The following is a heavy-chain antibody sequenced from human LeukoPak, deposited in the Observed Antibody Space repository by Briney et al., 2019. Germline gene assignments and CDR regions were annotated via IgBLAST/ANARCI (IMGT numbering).Heavy chain of an antibody. J-gene: IGHJ4*02. Sequence: ASVKVSCKASGYTFPANYMHWVRQAPGQGLEWMGWINPNSGGSNCAQKFQGRVTMTREMSISTAYMELSRLSSDDTAVYYCARVQVSDDNWGFFDYWGQGTLVTVSS. D-gene: IGHD1-1*01. CDR2: INPNSGGS. CDR3: ARVQVSDDNWGFFDY. V-gene: IGHV1-2*02. CDR1: GYTFPANY.